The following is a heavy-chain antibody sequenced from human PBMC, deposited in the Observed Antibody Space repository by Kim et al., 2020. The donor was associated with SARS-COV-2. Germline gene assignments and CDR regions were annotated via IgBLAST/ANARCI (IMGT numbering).Heavy chain of an antibody. V-gene: IGHV4-4*02. CDR2: IDHSGST. J-gene: IGHJ3*01. CDR1: GDSITSENW. D-gene: IGHD3-16*01. Sequence: SETLSLTCYVSGDSITSENWWTWVRQSPRKGLEWIAEIDHSGSTSYNPSFKSQVSISLDKSKNEFSLTLNSVTAADTAVYYCARDGGWGSYRRWTFDVWGHGTTVTVAS. CDR3: ARDGGWGSYRRWTFDV.